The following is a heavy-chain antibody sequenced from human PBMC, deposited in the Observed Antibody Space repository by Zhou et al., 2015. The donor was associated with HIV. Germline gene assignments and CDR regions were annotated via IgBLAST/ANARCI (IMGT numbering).Heavy chain of an antibody. CDR2: ISAYNGNT. D-gene: IGHD3-10*01. CDR3: ARAKDVLLWFGELTGARYFDY. Sequence: QVQLVQSGAEVKKPGASVKVSCKASGYTFTSYGISWVRQAPGQGLEWMGWISAYNGNTNYAQKLQGRVTMTTDTSTSTAYMELRSLRSDDTAVYYCARAKDVLLWFGELTGARYFDYWGQGTLVTVSS. V-gene: IGHV1-18*01. CDR1: GYTFTSYG. J-gene: IGHJ4*02.